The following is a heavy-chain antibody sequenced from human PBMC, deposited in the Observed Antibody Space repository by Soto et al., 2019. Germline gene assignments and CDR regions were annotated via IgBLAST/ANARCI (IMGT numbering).Heavy chain of an antibody. V-gene: IGHV1-46*01. J-gene: IGHJ6*02. CDR2: INPSGGST. Sequence: QVQLVQSGAEVKKPGASVKVSCKASGYTFTSYYMHWVRQAPGQGLEWMGIINPSGGSTSYAQKFQGRVTMTRDTSTSTVYMELSSLRSEDTAVYYCARDREIEWFGELLYPNYYYYGMDVWGQGTTVTVSS. CDR3: ARDREIEWFGELLYPNYYYYGMDV. CDR1: GYTFTSYY. D-gene: IGHD3-10*01.